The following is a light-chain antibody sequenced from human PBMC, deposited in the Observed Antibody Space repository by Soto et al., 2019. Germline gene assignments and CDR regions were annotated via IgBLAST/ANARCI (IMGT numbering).Light chain of an antibody. J-gene: IGKJ3*01. CDR1: QSVGSSY. CDR3: QQYQT. V-gene: IGKV3-20*01. Sequence: PGQRATLSCRASQSVGSSYLAWYQQKPGQAPRLLIYATSSRATGIPDRFSGSGSGTDFTLTISRLEPEDFGVYYCQQYQTFGPGTKVDSK. CDR2: ATS.